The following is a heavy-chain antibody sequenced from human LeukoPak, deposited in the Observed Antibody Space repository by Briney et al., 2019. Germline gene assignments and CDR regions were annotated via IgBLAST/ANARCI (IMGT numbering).Heavy chain of an antibody. V-gene: IGHV3-74*01. Sequence: GGSLGLSCAASGFTFSTYWMHWVRQAPGKGLVWVSRINSDGSGTSYADSVKGRFTISRDNAKNTLYLQMNSLRAEDTAVYYCTRAPPSSMIVVHWGQGTLVTVSS. CDR1: GFTFSTYW. D-gene: IGHD3-22*01. J-gene: IGHJ4*02. CDR3: TRAPPSSMIVVH. CDR2: INSDGSGT.